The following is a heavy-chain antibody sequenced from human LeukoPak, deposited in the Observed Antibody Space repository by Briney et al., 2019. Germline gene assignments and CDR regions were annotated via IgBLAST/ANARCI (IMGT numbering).Heavy chain of an antibody. Sequence: SETLSLTCSVSGGSTSNYYWNWLRQPPGKGLEWIGYIYYSGSTNYNPSLKSRVTMSLDTPKNQFSLRLTSVTAADTAVYYCARGIDSKSTYFGDWGQGTLVTVSS. CDR1: GGSTSNYY. J-gene: IGHJ4*02. V-gene: IGHV4-59*01. CDR2: IYYSGST. CDR3: ARGIDSKSTYFGD. D-gene: IGHD2-21*01.